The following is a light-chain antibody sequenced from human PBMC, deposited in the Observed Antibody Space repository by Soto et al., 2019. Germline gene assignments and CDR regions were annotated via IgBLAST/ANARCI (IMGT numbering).Light chain of an antibody. V-gene: IGLV1-40*01. CDR3: QSYDSSLSGYVV. CDR1: SSNIGAGYY. Sequence: QSVLTQPPSVSGAPGQRVTISCTGSSSNIGAGYYVHWYQKLPGTAPKLLIYGNSNRPSGVPDRFSGSKSGTSASLAITGLQAEDEADYYCQSYDSSLSGYVVFGGGTKVTVL. J-gene: IGLJ2*01. CDR2: GNS.